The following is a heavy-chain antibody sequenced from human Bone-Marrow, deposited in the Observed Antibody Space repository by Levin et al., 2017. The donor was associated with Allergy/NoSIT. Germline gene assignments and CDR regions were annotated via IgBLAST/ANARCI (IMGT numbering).Heavy chain of an antibody. Sequence: GGSLRLSCAASEFTFDTYTMHWVRQAPGKGLEWVSSISSSGSDMYYVDSVKGRFTISRDNAKNSLTLQMNSLRAEDTAVYYCARGIIGDVRVAHKEAFDIWGQGTMVSVSS. D-gene: IGHD2-8*02. CDR2: ISSSGSDM. J-gene: IGHJ3*02. V-gene: IGHV3-21*01. CDR3: ARGIIGDVRVAHKEAFDI. CDR1: EFTFDTYT.